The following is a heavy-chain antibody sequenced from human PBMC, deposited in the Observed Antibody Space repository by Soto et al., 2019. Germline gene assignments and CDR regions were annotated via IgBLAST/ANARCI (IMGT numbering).Heavy chain of an antibody. V-gene: IGHV4-34*01. Sequence: SETLSLTCAVYGGSFSGYYWSWIRQPPGKGLEWIGEINHSGSTNYNPSLKSRVTISVDTAKNQFSLKLGSVTAADTAVDYCARGGGGVMVRGVAAYYYMDVWGKGTTVTVSS. CDR1: GGSFSGYY. J-gene: IGHJ6*03. CDR3: ARGGGGVMVRGVAAYYYMDV. CDR2: INHSGST. D-gene: IGHD3-10*01.